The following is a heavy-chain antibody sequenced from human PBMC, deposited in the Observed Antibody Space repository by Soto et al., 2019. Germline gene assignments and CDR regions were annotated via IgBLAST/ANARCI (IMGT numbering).Heavy chain of an antibody. CDR1: DFIVGRNF. J-gene: IGHJ5*02. Sequence: GGSLRLSCAVTDFIVGRNFMTWVRQAPGKGPESVAIIYSGGNTHHADSVKGRFTISRDTSKNTLHLQMNSLRVEDSALYYCASGFCRGGTCNRHLESWGQGTQVTVSS. V-gene: IGHV3-66*01. D-gene: IGHD1-1*01. CDR2: IYSGGNT. CDR3: ASGFCRGGTCNRHLES.